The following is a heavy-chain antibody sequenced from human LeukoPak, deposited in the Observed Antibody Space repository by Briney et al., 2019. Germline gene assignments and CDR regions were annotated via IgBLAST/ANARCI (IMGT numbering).Heavy chain of an antibody. J-gene: IGHJ4*02. D-gene: IGHD6-13*01. Sequence: GGSLRLSCAASGFTFGSYAMHWVRQAPGKGLEWVAVISYDGSNKYYADSVKGRFTISRDNSKNTLYLQMNSLRAEDTAVYYCARDIAGGYSSSWYCFDYWGQGTLVTVSS. CDR2: ISYDGSNK. CDR1: GFTFGSYA. CDR3: ARDIAGGYSSSWYCFDY. V-gene: IGHV3-30-3*01.